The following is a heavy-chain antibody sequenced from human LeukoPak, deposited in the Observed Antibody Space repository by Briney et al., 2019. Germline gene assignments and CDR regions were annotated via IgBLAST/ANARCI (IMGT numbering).Heavy chain of an antibody. V-gene: IGHV5-51*01. D-gene: IGHD5-24*01. Sequence: GESLKISFKGTGYTFTSYWIGWGRQVPGKGLEWGGIIYPGDSCTRYSPSFQGQVTTSTDKYISTAYLQWSSLKASDTAMYYCARRGDGYNLNFDYWGQGTLVTVSS. CDR1: GYTFTSYW. CDR3: ARRGDGYNLNFDY. J-gene: IGHJ4*02. CDR2: IYPGDSCT.